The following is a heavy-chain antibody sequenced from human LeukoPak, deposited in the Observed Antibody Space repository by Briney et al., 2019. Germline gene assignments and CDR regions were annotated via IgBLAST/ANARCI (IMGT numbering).Heavy chain of an antibody. J-gene: IGHJ4*02. CDR2: ISAYNGNT. V-gene: IGHV1-18*01. CDR1: GYTFTSYG. Sequence: ASVKVSCKASGYTFTSYGISWVRQAPGQGLEWMGWISAYNGNTNYAQKLQGRVTMTRDTSISTAYLELSSLTSEDTAVYYCARGVHHFDSTGYYYGELDSWGQGTLVTVSS. D-gene: IGHD3-22*01. CDR3: ARGVHHFDSTGYYYGELDS.